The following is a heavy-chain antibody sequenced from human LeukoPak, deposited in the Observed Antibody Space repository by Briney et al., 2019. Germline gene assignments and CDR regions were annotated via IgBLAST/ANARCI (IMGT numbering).Heavy chain of an antibody. CDR2: INPSGGST. CDR3: ARATATQAHFDY. J-gene: IGHJ4*02. CDR1: GYTFTSYD. V-gene: IGHV1-46*01. Sequence: ASVKVSCKASGYTFTSYDINWVRQAPGQGLEWMGIINPSGGSTSYAQKFQGRVTMTRDTSTSTVYMELSSLRSEDTAVYYCARATATQAHFDYWGQGTLVTVSS.